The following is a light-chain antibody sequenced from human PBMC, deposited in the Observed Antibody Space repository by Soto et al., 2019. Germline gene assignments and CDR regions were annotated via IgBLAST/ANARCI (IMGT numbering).Light chain of an antibody. J-gene: IGKJ3*01. CDR2: DAS. CDR1: QNVRTY. V-gene: IGKV3-11*01. CDR3: HQRSYPFT. Sequence: EIVLTQSPATLSLSPGERATLSCRASQNVRTYLAWYQQKPGQAPRLLIYDASNRATGIPARFTGSGSGTDFPPTISSLDPKDLEFYYCHQRSYPFTSAPGTKVNIK.